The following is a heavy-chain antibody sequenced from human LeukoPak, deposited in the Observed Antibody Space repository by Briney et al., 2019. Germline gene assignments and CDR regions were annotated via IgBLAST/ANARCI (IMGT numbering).Heavy chain of an antibody. V-gene: IGHV3-23*01. CDR1: GFNFRAYW. CDR2: ITYNGGST. Sequence: GGSLRLSCTTSGFNFRAYWMGWVRQAPGKGLEWVSSITYNGGSTYYADSVKGRFTVSRDNSKSTLYLQINSLRAEDTAVYYCANKGGYCSGDCYGPFDYWGQGTLVTVSS. D-gene: IGHD2-21*02. J-gene: IGHJ4*02. CDR3: ANKGGYCSGDCYGPFDY.